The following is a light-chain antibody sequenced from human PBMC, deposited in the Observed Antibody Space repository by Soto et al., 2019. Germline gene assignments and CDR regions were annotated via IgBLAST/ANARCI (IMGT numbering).Light chain of an antibody. J-gene: IGKJ5*01. Sequence: DVVMTQTPLSLSVSTGHPASISLRSNQSLVHSGGIAYFSWFQQRPGRSPRRLIYKVSNRDSGVPARFSGSGSGTDFALKISRVEAEDVGVYYCMQGTHWPITFGQGTRLEIK. CDR1: QSLVHSGGIAY. CDR3: MQGTHWPIT. CDR2: KVS. V-gene: IGKV2-30*02.